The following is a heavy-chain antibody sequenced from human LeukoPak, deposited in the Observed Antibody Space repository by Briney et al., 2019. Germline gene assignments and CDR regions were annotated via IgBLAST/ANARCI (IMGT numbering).Heavy chain of an antibody. V-gene: IGHV4-31*03. Sequence: SQTLSLTCTVSGGSITTDGYYWNWIRQHPGKGLEWIGYIYYGGTTYYKSSLQSRATISVDTSRNQFSLKLSSVTAADTAVYYCARQLITIFGVGPYYYYYYGMDVWGQGTTVTVSS. D-gene: IGHD3-3*01. CDR1: GGSITTDGYY. J-gene: IGHJ6*02. CDR2: IYYGGTT. CDR3: ARQLITIFGVGPYYYYYYGMDV.